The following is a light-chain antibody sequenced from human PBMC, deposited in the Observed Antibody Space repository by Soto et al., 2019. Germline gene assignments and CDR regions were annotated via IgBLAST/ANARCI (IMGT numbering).Light chain of an antibody. J-gene: IGKJ1*01. CDR1: QSVSSNY. V-gene: IGKV3-20*01. Sequence: EIVLTQSPGTLSLSPGERATLSCRASQSVSSNYLAWYQQKPGQAPRLLIYGASSRATGIPDRFSGSGSGTDFTLTISRLEPEDFAVYSCQQYGSLPCTFGQGTKVEIK. CDR2: GAS. CDR3: QQYGSLPCT.